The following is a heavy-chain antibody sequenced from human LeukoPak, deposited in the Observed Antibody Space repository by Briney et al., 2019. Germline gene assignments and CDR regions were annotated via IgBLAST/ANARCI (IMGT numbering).Heavy chain of an antibody. Sequence: SETLSLTCSVSGGSIRNYYLSWIRQAPGKGLEWIANVDRRGSTNYNPSFKSRVIVSSDTSRNEFSLKLNSVTAADTAIYYCARGGSSCYGCHDWFDPWGQGTRVTVSS. CDR2: VDRRGST. D-gene: IGHD2-2*01. J-gene: IGHJ5*02. V-gene: IGHV4-4*08. CDR3: ARGGSSCYGCHDWFDP. CDR1: GGSIRNYY.